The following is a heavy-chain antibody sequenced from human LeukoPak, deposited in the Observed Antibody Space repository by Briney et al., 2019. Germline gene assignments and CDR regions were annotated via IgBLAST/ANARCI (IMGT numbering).Heavy chain of an antibody. CDR2: IYYSGST. V-gene: IGHV4-39*01. CDR3: ARHGAGFDY. CDR1: GGSISSSSYY. Sequence: PSETLSLTCTVSGGSISSSSYYWGWIRQPPGKGLEWIGSIYYSGSTCYNPSLKSRVTISVDTSKNQFSLKLSSVTAADTAVYYCARHGAGFDYWGQGTLVTVSS. J-gene: IGHJ4*02. D-gene: IGHD1-26*01.